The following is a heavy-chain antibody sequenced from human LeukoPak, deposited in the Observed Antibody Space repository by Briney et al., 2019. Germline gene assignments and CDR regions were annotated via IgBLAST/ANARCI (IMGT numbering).Heavy chain of an antibody. D-gene: IGHD2-15*01. Sequence: GASVKVSCKASGYTFTSYYMHWVRQAPGQGLEWMGIINPSGGSTSYAQKFQGRVTISVDTSKNQFSLKLSSVTAADTAVYYCARGNLVAATPFDYWGQGTLVTVSS. CDR3: ARGNLVAATPFDY. V-gene: IGHV1-46*01. CDR2: INPSGGST. J-gene: IGHJ4*02. CDR1: GYTFTSYY.